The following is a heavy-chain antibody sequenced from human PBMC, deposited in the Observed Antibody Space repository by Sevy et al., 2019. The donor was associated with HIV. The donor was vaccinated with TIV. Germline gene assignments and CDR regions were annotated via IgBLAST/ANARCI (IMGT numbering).Heavy chain of an antibody. D-gene: IGHD2-15*01. Sequence: GESLKISCKASGYSFNAYWIGWVRQVPGKGLEWMGILFPGNSVLRSFKVHVTASADKSINTAYLQWGSLKASDSAMYYCAGGGHLPFDAFDLWGQGTLVTVSS. CDR2: LFPGNSVL. J-gene: IGHJ3*01. CDR3: AGGGHLPFDAFDL. CDR1: GYSFNAYW. V-gene: IGHV5-51*01.